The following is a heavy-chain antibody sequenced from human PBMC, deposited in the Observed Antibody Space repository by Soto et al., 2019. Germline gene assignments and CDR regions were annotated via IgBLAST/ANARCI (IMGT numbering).Heavy chain of an antibody. CDR3: AREEELDSGGSYGIDY. D-gene: IGHD1-26*01. CDR1: GFTFSSYA. CDR2: ISYDGSNK. Sequence: QVQLVESGGGVVQPGRSLRLSCAASGFTFSSYAMHWVRQAPGKGLEWVAVISYDGSNKYYADSVKGRFTISRDNSKNTLYLQMNSLRAEDTAVYYCAREEELDSGGSYGIDYRGQGTLVTVSS. J-gene: IGHJ4*02. V-gene: IGHV3-30-3*01.